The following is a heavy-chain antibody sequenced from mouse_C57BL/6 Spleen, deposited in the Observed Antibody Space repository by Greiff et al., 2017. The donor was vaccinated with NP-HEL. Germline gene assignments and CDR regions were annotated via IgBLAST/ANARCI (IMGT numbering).Heavy chain of an antibody. CDR3: AREGIYYGYDWFAY. V-gene: IGHV3-6*01. J-gene: IGHJ3*01. Sequence: DVKLQESGPGLVKPSQSLSLTCSVTGYSITSCYYWNWIRQFPGNKLEWMGYISYDGSNNYNPSLKNRISITRDTSKNQFFLKLNSVTTEDTATYYCAREGIYYGYDWFAYWGQGTLVTVSA. CDR1: GYSITSCYY. D-gene: IGHD2-2*01. CDR2: ISYDGSN.